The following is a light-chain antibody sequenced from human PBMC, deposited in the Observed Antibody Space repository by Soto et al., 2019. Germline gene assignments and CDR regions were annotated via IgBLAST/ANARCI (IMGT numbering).Light chain of an antibody. CDR3: QQYNNWPS. Sequence: EVVMTQSPATLSVSPGERATLSCRASQTVGRNLAWYQQRPGQAPRLLIYDISNRAAGVPARFSGSGSETEFTLTIRSLQSEDFAVYFCQQYNNWPSFGQGTKVDNK. V-gene: IGKV3-15*01. CDR2: DIS. J-gene: IGKJ1*01. CDR1: QTVGRN.